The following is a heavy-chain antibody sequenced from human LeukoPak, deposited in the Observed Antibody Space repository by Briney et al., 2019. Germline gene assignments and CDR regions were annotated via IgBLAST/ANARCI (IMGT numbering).Heavy chain of an antibody. CDR1: GFTFTNAW. CDR3: TTASSAWFLPDY. CDR2: IKSKTDGGTT. V-gene: IGHV3-15*01. Sequence: GGSLRLSCAASGFTFTNAWMSWVRQAPGKGLEWVGRIKSKTDGGTTDYAAPVRGRFAISRDDSKNMLYLQMYSLKTEDTAVYYCTTASSAWFLPDYWGQGTLVTVSS. J-gene: IGHJ4*02. D-gene: IGHD3-10*01.